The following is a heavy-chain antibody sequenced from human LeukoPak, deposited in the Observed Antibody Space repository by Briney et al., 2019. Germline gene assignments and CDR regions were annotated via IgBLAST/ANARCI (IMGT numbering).Heavy chain of an antibody. J-gene: IGHJ5*02. D-gene: IGHD3-10*01. Sequence: SETLSLTCADYGGSFSGYYWCGIRQPPGKGLEWIGEINHSGSTNYNPSLKSRVTISVDTSKNQFSLKLSSVTAADTAVYFCARSGYVSLPSGWFDPWGQGTLVTVSP. CDR1: GGSFSGYY. CDR2: INHSGST. CDR3: ARSGYVSLPSGWFDP. V-gene: IGHV4-34*01.